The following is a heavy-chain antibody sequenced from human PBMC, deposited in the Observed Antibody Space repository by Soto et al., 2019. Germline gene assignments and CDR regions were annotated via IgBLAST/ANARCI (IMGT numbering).Heavy chain of an antibody. CDR1: GGSFSGYY. J-gene: IGHJ6*03. D-gene: IGHD2-2*01. CDR3: ARGLLGSTSDYYYYYYYMDV. CDR2: INHSGST. V-gene: IGHV4-34*01. Sequence: QVQLQQWGAGLLKPSETLSLTCAVYGGSFSGYYWSWIRQPPGKGLEWIGEINHSGSTNYNPSLKSRVTISVDTSKNQISLKLSSVTAADTAVYYCARGLLGSTSDYYYYYYYMDVWGKGTTVTVSS.